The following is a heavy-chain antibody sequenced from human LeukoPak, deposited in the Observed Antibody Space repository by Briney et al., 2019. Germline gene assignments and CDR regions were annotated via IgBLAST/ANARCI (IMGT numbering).Heavy chain of an antibody. D-gene: IGHD7-27*01. V-gene: IGHV1-2*02. CDR3: ARVTGDRRGHAFDI. CDR1: GYTFTDYY. J-gene: IGHJ3*02. Sequence: EASVKVSCKASGYTFTDYYMHWVRQAPGQGLAWMGWINPNSGGTNYAQKFQGRVTMTRDTSISTAYMELSRLRSDDTAVYYCARVTGDRRGHAFDIWGQGTMVTVSS. CDR2: INPNSGGT.